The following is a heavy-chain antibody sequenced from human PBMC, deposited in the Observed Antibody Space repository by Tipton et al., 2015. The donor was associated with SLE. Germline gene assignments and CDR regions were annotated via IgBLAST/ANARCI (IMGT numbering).Heavy chain of an antibody. CDR1: GFTFGDYV. D-gene: IGHD3-10*01. CDR3: NRDLHYYDSGSTLG. V-gene: IGHV3-49*04. CDR2: IRNKAYGGTT. Sequence: SLRLSCTTSGFTFGDYVMSWVRQAPGKGLEWVGFIRNKAYGGTTEYAASVKGRFTISRDDSKSIAYLQMNSLKTEDTGVYYCNRDLHYYDSGSTLGWGQGTLVTVSS. J-gene: IGHJ4*02.